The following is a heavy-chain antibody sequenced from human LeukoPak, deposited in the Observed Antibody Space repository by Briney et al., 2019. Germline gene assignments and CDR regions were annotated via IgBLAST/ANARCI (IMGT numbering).Heavy chain of an antibody. Sequence: GGSLRLSCAASGFTFSSYSMNWVRQAPGKGLEWVSSISSSSSYIYYADSVKGRFTISRDNAKNSLYLQMNGLRAEDTAVYYCARDLRYYYGSGSPKTDYWGQGTLVTVSS. CDR3: ARDLRYYYGSGSPKTDY. J-gene: IGHJ4*02. CDR2: ISSSSSYI. V-gene: IGHV3-21*01. CDR1: GFTFSSYS. D-gene: IGHD3-10*01.